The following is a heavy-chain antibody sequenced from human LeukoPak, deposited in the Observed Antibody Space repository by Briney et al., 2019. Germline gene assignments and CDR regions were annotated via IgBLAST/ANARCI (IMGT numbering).Heavy chain of an antibody. V-gene: IGHV4-39*01. J-gene: IGHJ6*02. CDR1: GGSVSTSSYY. CDR3: ARHLGIITIFGVVTPLRYYYGMDV. CDR2: IYYSGNT. Sequence: SETLSLTCTVSGGSVSTSSYYWGWIRQPPGRGLEWIGSIYYSGNTYYNPSLKSRVTISVDTSKNQFSLKLSSVTAADTAVYYCARHLGIITIFGVVTPLRYYYGMDVWGQGTTVTVSS. D-gene: IGHD3-3*01.